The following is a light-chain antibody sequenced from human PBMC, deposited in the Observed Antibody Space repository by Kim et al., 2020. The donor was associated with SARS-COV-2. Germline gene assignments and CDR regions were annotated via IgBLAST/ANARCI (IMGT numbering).Light chain of an antibody. CDR1: SANVGNQG. CDR3: SAWDTSLGVWV. J-gene: IGLJ3*02. V-gene: IGLV10-54*04. Sequence: RQTATLTCTGDSANVGNQGATLLQQHQGHPPKLLSHRDNSRPSGVSERFSASNSGNTASLTITGLQPEDEADYYCSAWDTSLGVWVFGGGTQLTVL. CDR2: RDN.